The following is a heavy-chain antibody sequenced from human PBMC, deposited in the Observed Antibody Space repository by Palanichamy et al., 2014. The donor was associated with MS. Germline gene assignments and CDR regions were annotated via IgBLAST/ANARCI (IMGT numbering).Heavy chain of an antibody. CDR1: GFSLSTSGMC. V-gene: IGHV2-70*15. CDR2: IDWDDEK. Sequence: QVTLRESGPALVKPTQTLTLTCSCSGFSLSTSGMCVTWIRQPPGKALEWLARIDWDDEKYYSTSLKTRLTISKDSSKNQVVLTMANMDPVDTATYYCARLRAVAGTSGSPYHYYMDVWGKGTTVTVSS. J-gene: IGHJ6*03. D-gene: IGHD6-19*01. CDR3: ARLRAVAGTSGSPYHYYMDV.